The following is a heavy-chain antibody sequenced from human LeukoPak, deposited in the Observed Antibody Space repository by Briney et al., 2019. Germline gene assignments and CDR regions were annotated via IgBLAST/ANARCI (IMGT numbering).Heavy chain of an antibody. D-gene: IGHD4-17*01. CDR2: ISGSGGST. CDR3: AKAYGNDYGDSGGGY. CDR1: GFTFSSHW. V-gene: IGHV3-23*01. Sequence: GGSLRLSCAASGFTFSSHWMSWVRQAPGKGLEWVSAISGSGGSTYYADSVKGRFTISRDNSKNTLYLQMNSLRAEDTAVYYCAKAYGNDYGDSGGGYWGQGTLVTVSS. J-gene: IGHJ4*02.